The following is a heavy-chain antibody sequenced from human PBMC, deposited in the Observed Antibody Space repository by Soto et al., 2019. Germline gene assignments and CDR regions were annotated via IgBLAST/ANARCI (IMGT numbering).Heavy chain of an antibody. CDR2: ISYDGSNK. V-gene: IGHV3-30*18. J-gene: IGHJ6*02. D-gene: IGHD3-10*01. CDR1: GFTFSSYG. CDR3: AKGGLLWFGESFMDV. Sequence: QVQLVESGGGVVQPGRSLRLSCAASGFTFSSYGMHWVRQAPGKGLEWVAVISYDGSNKYYADSVKGRFTISRDNSKNTLYLQMNSLRAEDTAVYYCAKGGLLWFGESFMDVWGQGTTVTVSS.